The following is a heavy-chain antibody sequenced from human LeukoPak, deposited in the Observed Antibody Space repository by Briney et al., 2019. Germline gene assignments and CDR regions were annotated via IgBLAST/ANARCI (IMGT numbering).Heavy chain of an antibody. Sequence: SETLSLTCTVSGGSISSSTSYWAWIRQPPGKGLEWIGSIYYSGSTYYNPSLKSRVTISVDTSKNQFSLKVTSVTAADTAVYYCARVRRIAAAGSVLNWGQGSLVSVSS. CDR2: IYYSGST. CDR3: ARVRRIAAAGSVLN. CDR1: GGSISSSTSY. V-gene: IGHV4-39*07. J-gene: IGHJ4*02. D-gene: IGHD6-13*01.